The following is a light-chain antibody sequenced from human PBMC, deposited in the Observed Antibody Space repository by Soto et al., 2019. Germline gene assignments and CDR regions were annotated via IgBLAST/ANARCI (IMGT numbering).Light chain of an antibody. J-gene: IGLJ3*02. CDR3: QSYDRNLRGWV. CDR2: NNS. Sequence: QSVLAQPPSVSGAPGQGVTISCSNIGAAYDVHWYQQLPGTAPKLLMFNNSRRPSGVPDRFSGAKSGTSASLAITGLQAEDEADYYCQSYDRNLRGWVFGGGTKLTVL. V-gene: IGLV1-40*01. CDR1: NIGAAYD.